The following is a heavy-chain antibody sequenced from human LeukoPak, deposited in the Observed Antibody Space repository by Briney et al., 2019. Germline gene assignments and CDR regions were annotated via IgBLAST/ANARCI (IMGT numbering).Heavy chain of an antibody. CDR1: GGSFSGYY. CDR3: AARSYDSSGYTGYYFDY. CDR2: INHSGST. V-gene: IGHV4-34*01. J-gene: IGHJ4*02. Sequence: SETLCLTCAVYGGSFSGYYWSWIRQPPGKGLEWIGEINHSGSTNYNPSLKSRVTISEDTTKNQFSLKLSSVTAADTAVYYCAARSYDSSGYTGYYFDYWGQGTLVTVSS. D-gene: IGHD3-22*01.